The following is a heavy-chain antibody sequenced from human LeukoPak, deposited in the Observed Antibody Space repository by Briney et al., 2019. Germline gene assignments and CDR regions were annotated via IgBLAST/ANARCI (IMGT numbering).Heavy chain of an antibody. D-gene: IGHD2-2*01. CDR1: GYSFTSYW. CDR3: ARHCSSTSCPAPYYYYGMDV. J-gene: IGHJ6*02. CDR2: IDPSDSYT. Sequence: GEPLKISCKGSGYSFTSYWISWVRQMPGKGLEWMGRIDPSDSYTNYSPSFQGHVTISADKSISTAYLQWSSLKASDTAMYYCARHCSSTSCPAPYYYYGMDVWGQGTTVTVSS. V-gene: IGHV5-10-1*01.